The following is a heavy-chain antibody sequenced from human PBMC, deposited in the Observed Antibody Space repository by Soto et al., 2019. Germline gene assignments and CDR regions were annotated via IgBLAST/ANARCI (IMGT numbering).Heavy chain of an antibody. Sequence: QVQLVQSGAEVKKPGASVKVSCKASAYTFTSCGISWVRQAPGQGLEWMGWISAYNGNTNYAQELQGRVTMTTDTSRSTAYVELRSLRSDDTAVYYCARDDTGWSHAFDIWGQGTMVTVSS. J-gene: IGHJ3*02. CDR2: ISAYNGNT. D-gene: IGHD2-15*01. V-gene: IGHV1-18*04. CDR3: ARDDTGWSHAFDI. CDR1: AYTFTSCG.